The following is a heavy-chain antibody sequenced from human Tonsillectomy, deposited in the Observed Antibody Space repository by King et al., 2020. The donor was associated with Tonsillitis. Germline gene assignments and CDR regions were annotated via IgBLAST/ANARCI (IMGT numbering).Heavy chain of an antibody. D-gene: IGHD3-10*01. Sequence: QLQESGPGLVKPSQTLSLTCTVSGDSISSGAYYWNWIRQHPGTGLEWIGYIYYTGITDYNPSLRSRITISIDTSENQFSLKLSSVTAADTAVYYCARAIYYSGSGTYYKNAFDIWGHGTMVTVSS. J-gene: IGHJ3*02. CDR2: IYYTGIT. CDR1: GDSISSGAYY. V-gene: IGHV4-31*03. CDR3: ARAIYYSGSGTYYKNAFDI.